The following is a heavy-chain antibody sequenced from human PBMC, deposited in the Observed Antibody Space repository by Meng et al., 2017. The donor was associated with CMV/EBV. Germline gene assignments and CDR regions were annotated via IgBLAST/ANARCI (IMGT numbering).Heavy chain of an antibody. J-gene: IGHJ5*02. D-gene: IGHD1-14*01. V-gene: IGHV3-74*01. CDR1: GFTFSSYE. CDR2: INSDGSST. Sequence: SCAASGFTFSSYEMNWVRQAPGKGLVWVSRINSDGSSTSYADSVKGRFTISRDNAKNTLYLQMNSLRAEDTAVYYCARTGVFSRGKVVWFDPWGQGTLVTVSS. CDR3: ARTGVFSRGKVVWFDP.